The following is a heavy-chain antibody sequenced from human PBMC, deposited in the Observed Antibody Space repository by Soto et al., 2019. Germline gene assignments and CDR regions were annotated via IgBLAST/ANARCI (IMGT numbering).Heavy chain of an antibody. J-gene: IGHJ4*02. Sequence: PSETLSLTCAVSGGSISSSNWWCWVRQPPGKGLEWIGEIYHSGSTNYNPSLKSRVTISVDKSKNQFSLKLNSVTAADTAVYYCARARGSYLCFDYWGQGTLVTVSS. CDR3: ARARGSYLCFDY. CDR2: IYHSGST. CDR1: GGSISSSNW. D-gene: IGHD1-26*01. V-gene: IGHV4-4*02.